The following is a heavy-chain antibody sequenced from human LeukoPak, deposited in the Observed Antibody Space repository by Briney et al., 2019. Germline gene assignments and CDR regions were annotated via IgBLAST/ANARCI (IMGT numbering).Heavy chain of an antibody. CDR2: IYYSKST. CDR1: GGSISSYY. D-gene: IGHD7-27*01. CDR3: ARRVPANWDFYYYYGMDV. J-gene: IGHJ6*02. Sequence: PSETLSLTCTVSGGSISSYYWSWLRQPPGKGLEWIGYIYYSKSTNYNPSLKSRVTISVDTSKNQFSLKLSSVTATDTAVYYCARRVPANWDFYYYYGMDVWGQGTSVTVSS. V-gene: IGHV4-59*01.